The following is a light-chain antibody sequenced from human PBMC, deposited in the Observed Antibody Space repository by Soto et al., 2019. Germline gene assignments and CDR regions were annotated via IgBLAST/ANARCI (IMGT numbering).Light chain of an antibody. Sequence: EILITQSQATLSVSPGERATLSCRASQSVRGNLAWYQHKPGQSPRLLIYGASSRATGIPVRFSGSGSGTEFTLTISSLQSEDFAVYYCQQYNNWPFITFGQGTLLEI. J-gene: IGKJ5*01. CDR3: QQYNNWPFIT. V-gene: IGKV3-15*01. CDR1: QSVRGN. CDR2: GAS.